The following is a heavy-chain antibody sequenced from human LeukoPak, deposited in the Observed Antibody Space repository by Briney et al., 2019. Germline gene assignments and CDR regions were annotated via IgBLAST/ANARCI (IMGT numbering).Heavy chain of an antibody. J-gene: IGHJ4*02. CDR2: ISGRSSYI. Sequence: GGSLRLSCAASGFTFSSYNMNWVRQAPGKGLEWVSSISGRSSYINYADSVKGRFTISRDNAKNTLYLQMNSLRAEDTAVYYCAKDFWSGYSLFDYWGQGTLVTVSS. D-gene: IGHD3-3*01. CDR3: AKDFWSGYSLFDY. V-gene: IGHV3-21*04. CDR1: GFTFSSYN.